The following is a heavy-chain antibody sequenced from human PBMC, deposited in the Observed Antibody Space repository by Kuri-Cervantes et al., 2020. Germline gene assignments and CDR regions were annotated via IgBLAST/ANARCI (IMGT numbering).Heavy chain of an antibody. V-gene: IGHV3-30*18. D-gene: IGHD6-13*01. CDR3: AKQLELLPPQGPSFDY. Sequence: GESLKISCAASGFTFSSYGMHWVRQAPGKGLEWVAVISYDGSNKYYADSVKGRFTISRDNSKNTLYLQMNSLRAEDTAVYYCAKQLELLPPQGPSFDYWGQGTLVTVSS. CDR2: ISYDGSNK. J-gene: IGHJ4*02. CDR1: GFTFSSYG.